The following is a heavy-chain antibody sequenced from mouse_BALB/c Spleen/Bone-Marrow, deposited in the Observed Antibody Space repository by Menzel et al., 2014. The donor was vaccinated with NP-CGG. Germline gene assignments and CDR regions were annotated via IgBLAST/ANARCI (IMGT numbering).Heavy chain of an antibody. D-gene: IGHD5-1*01. CDR3: AKGEPYLAWFAY. CDR2: IWADGST. Sequence: QVQLQQPGPGLVAPSQSLSITCTVSGFSLTSYGVSWVRQPPGKGLEWLGVIWADGSTSYHSTLISRLSISKDNSKSQVFLKLNSLQTDDTAAYYCAKGEPYLAWFAYWGQGTLVTVPA. J-gene: IGHJ3*01. CDR1: GFSLTSYG. V-gene: IGHV2-3*01.